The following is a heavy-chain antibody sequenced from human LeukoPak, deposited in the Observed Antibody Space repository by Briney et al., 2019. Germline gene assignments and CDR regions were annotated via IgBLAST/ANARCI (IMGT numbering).Heavy chain of an antibody. CDR2: IIPIFGTA. J-gene: IGHJ6*02. D-gene: IGHD4-17*01. CDR1: GGTFSSYA. Sequence: SVKVSCKASGGTFSSYAISWVRQAPGQGLEWMGGIIPIFGTANYAQKFQERVTITRDMSTSTAYMELSSLRSEDAAVYYCAAATYGDYPYYYYGMDVWGQGTTVTVSS. CDR3: AAATYGDYPYYYYGMDV. V-gene: IGHV1-69*05.